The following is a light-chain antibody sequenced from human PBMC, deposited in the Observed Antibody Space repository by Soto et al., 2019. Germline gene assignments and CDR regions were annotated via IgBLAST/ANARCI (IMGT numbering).Light chain of an antibody. CDR3: QQYGTSPG. CDR2: GAS. CDR1: QSVSSNY. V-gene: IGKV3-20*01. J-gene: IGKJ4*01. Sequence: EIVLTQSPGTLSLSPGERATLSCRASQSVSSNYLAWYQQKPGQAPRLLIYGASSRVTGIPDRFSGSGSGTDFTLTISRREPEDFAVYYCQQYGTSPGFGGGTKVEIK.